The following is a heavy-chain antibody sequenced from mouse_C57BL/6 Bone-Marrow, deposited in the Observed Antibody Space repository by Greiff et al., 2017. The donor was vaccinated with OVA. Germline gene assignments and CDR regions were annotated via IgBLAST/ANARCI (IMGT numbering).Heavy chain of an antibody. D-gene: IGHD2-2*01. CDR3: AREVRMTDWYFDV. V-gene: IGHV1-64*01. Sequence: QVQLQQPGAELVKPGASVKLSCKASGYTFTSYWMHWVKQRPGQGLEWIGMIHPNSGSTNYNEKFKSKATLTVDKSSSTAYMQLSSLTSEDSAVYYGAREVRMTDWYFDVWGTGTTVTVSS. CDR2: IHPNSGST. CDR1: GYTFTSYW. J-gene: IGHJ1*03.